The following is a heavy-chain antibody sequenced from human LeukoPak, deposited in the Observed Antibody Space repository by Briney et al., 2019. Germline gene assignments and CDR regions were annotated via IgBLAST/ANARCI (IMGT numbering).Heavy chain of an antibody. Sequence: SETLSLTCTVSGGSIRSYYWNWIRQPAGKGLEWIGRIYTTGSTYYNPSLKSRVTMSVDTSKNQFSLKLRSLTAADTAVYYCARGRDGLMSDFDSWGQGTLVTVSS. CDR3: ARGRDGLMSDFDS. D-gene: IGHD3-16*01. V-gene: IGHV4-4*07. CDR2: IYTTGST. CDR1: GGSIRSYY. J-gene: IGHJ4*02.